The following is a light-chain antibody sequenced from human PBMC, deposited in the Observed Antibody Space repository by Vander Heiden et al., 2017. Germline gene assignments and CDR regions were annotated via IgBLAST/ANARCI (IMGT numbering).Light chain of an antibody. Sequence: DIVMTQSPDSLAVSLGERATINCKSSQSVLSSSNNKNYLTWFQQKPGQPPKVVIYWAATRESGVPDRFSGSGAGTDFTLTTSSLQAEDVAVYYCQQYYNIPRTFGQGTKVEIK. CDR3: QQYYNIPRT. V-gene: IGKV4-1*01. CDR2: WAA. CDR1: QSVLSSSNNKNY. J-gene: IGKJ1*01.